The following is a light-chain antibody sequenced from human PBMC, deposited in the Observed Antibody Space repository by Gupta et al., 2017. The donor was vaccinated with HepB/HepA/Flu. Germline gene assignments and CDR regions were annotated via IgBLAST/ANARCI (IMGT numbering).Light chain of an antibody. CDR2: GDS. V-gene: IGLV3-21*03. CDR3: QVWDNSSDHVV. Sequence: SYVLTQPPSVPVAPGKTARTTCGGTNIGSKSVHWYQQKPGRAPVLVVYGDSDRPSGIPERFSGSNSGNTATLTISRVEAGDEADYYCQVWDNSSDHVVFGGGTKLTVL. CDR1: NIGSKS. J-gene: IGLJ2*01.